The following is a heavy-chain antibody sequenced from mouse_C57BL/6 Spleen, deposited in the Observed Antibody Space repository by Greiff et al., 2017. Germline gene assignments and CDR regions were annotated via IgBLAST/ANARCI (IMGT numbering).Heavy chain of an antibody. CDR1: GYTFTSYW. Sequence: QVQLQQPGTGLVKPGASVKLSCKASGYTFTSYWMHWVKQRPGQGLEWIGNINPSNGGTNYNEKFKSKATLTVDKSSSTGYMQLSSLTSEDSAVYYWARRYYGSSYDYAMDYWGQGTSVTVSS. D-gene: IGHD1-1*01. J-gene: IGHJ4*01. CDR3: ARRYYGSSYDYAMDY. CDR2: INPSNGGT. V-gene: IGHV1-53*01.